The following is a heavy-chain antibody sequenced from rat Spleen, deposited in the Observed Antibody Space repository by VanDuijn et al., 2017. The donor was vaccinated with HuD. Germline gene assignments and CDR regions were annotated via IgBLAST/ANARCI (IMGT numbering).Heavy chain of an antibody. CDR2: IWANGIT. J-gene: IGHJ2*01. V-gene: IGHV2S61*01. D-gene: IGHD1-2*01. Sequence: QVQLKESGPGLVQPSQTLSLTCTVSGFSLSNYGVIWVRQAPGKGLEWMGIIWANGITNYNSAFKSRLSISRDTSKSQVFLRMNNLETEEPAMYFSARSVPSYTYLYYWGQGVMVTVSS. CDR3: ARSVPSYTYLYY. CDR1: GFSLSNYG.